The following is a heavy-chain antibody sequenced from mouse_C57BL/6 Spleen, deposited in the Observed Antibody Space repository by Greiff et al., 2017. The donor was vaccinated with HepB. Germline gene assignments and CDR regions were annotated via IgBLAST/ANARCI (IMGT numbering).Heavy chain of an antibody. CDR3: ARLGPYFDY. Sequence: QVQLKQPGAELVMPGASVKLSCKASGYTFTSYWMHWVKQRPGQGLEWIGEIDPSDSYTNYNQKFKGKSTLTVDKSSSTAYMQLSSLTSEDSAVYYCARLGPYFDYWGQGTTLTVSS. J-gene: IGHJ2*01. V-gene: IGHV1-69*01. CDR2: IDPSDSYT. CDR1: GYTFTSYW.